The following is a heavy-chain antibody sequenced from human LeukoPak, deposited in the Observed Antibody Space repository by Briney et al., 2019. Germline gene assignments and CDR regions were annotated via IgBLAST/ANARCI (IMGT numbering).Heavy chain of an antibody. CDR2: IYHSGST. D-gene: IGHD5-18*01. V-gene: IGHV4-30-2*01. CDR3: ARAIHSDLYYFDY. CDR1: GGSISSGGYS. Sequence: KPSETLSLTCAVSGGSISSGGYSWSWIRQPPGKGLEWIGYIYHSGSTYYNPSLKSRVTISVDRSKNQFSLKLSSVTAADTAVYYCARAIHSDLYYFDYWGQGTLVTVSS. J-gene: IGHJ4*02.